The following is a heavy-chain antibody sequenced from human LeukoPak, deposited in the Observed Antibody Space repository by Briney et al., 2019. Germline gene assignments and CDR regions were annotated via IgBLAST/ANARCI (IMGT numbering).Heavy chain of an antibody. J-gene: IGHJ4*02. Sequence: PGGSLRLSCAASGFTFSSYSMNWVRQAPGKGLEWVSSISSSSSYIYYADSVKGRFTISRDNAKNSPYLQMNSLRAEDTAVYYCARGTAAGTPQEGDYWGQGTLVTVSS. CDR1: GFTFSSYS. CDR3: ARGTAAGTPQEGDY. CDR2: ISSSSSYI. V-gene: IGHV3-21*01. D-gene: IGHD6-13*01.